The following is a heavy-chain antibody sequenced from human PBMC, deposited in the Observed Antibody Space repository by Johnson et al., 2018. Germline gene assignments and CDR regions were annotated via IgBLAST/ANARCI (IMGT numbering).Heavy chain of an antibody. V-gene: IGHV3-30-3*01. CDR3: ARTSSGYKDAFDI. D-gene: IGHD3-22*01. CDR2: ISYHGTIK. CDR1: GFTFSSYA. Sequence: QVQLVEAGGGVVEPGRSLRLSCAASGFTFSSYAMHWVRQAPGKGLEWVAVISYHGTIKYYADPVKGRFTISRENSKNKLYLQMNSLRAEDTAVYYCARTSSGYKDAFDIWGQGTMVTVSS. J-gene: IGHJ3*02.